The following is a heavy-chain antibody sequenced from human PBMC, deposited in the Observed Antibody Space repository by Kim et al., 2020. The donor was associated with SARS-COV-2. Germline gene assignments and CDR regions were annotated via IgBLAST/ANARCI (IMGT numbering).Heavy chain of an antibody. J-gene: IGHJ4*02. CDR3: ARDAGSGSYYIDF. CDR1: GFTFSSYG. CDR2: IWYDGNNK. Sequence: GGSLRLSCAASGFTFSSYGIHWVRQAPGKGLEWLAVIWYDGNNKYYADSVKGRFTISRDNSKNTLYLQMSSLRVEDTAVYYCARDAGSGSYYIDFWGQGT. D-gene: IGHD3-10*01. V-gene: IGHV3-33*01.